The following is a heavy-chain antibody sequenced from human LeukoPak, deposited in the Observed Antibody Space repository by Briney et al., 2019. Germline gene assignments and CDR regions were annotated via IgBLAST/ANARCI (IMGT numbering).Heavy chain of an antibody. V-gene: IGHV1-69*06. Sequence: ASVKVSFKASGGTFSSYAISWVRQAPGQGLEWMGGIIPIFGTANYAQKFQGRVTITADKSTSTAYMELSSLRSEDTAVYYCARASPRFDCSGGSCYSFPEYWGQGTLVTVSS. J-gene: IGHJ4*02. CDR1: GGTFSSYA. CDR2: IIPIFGTA. D-gene: IGHD2-15*01. CDR3: ARASPRFDCSGGSCYSFPEY.